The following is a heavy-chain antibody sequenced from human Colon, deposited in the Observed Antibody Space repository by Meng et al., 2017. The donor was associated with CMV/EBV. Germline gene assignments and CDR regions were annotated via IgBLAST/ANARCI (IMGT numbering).Heavy chain of an antibody. CDR3: ASTGPLYGLYFCY. J-gene: IGHJ4*02. CDR1: GFTFTSYW. Sequence: GGSLRLSCAASGFTFTSYWMSWVRQAPGKGLEWVANIKQDGSETYYVDSVKGRFTISRDNAKNSLYLQMNSLSAEDTAVYYCASTGPLYGLYFCYWGQGTLVTVSS. V-gene: IGHV3-7*01. D-gene: IGHD2-8*01. CDR2: IKQDGSET.